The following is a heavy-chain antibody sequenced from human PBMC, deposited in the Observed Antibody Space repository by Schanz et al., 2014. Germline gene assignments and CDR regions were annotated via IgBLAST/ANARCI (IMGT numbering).Heavy chain of an antibody. J-gene: IGHJ4*02. Sequence: EVQLVESGGGLVKPGGSLRLSCAASGFTFSNYTMYWVRQAPGKGLEWVSSITSTSRYIYYADSLKGRFTISRDNARNSLYLQMSSLRAEDTAVYYCARGTPFLCDYWGQGTLVTVSS. D-gene: IGHD3-16*01. CDR1: GFTFSNYT. CDR2: ITSTSRYI. V-gene: IGHV3-21*01. CDR3: ARGTPFLCDY.